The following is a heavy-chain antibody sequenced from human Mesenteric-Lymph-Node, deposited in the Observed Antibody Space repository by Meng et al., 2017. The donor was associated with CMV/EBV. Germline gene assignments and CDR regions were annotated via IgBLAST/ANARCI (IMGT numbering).Heavy chain of an antibody. CDR2: IKQDGSEK. CDR1: GFTFSSYW. J-gene: IGHJ6*02. Sequence: GESLKISCAASGFTFSSYWMSWVRQAPGKGLEWVANIKQDGSEKYYVDSVKGRFTISRDNAKNSLYLQMNSLRAEDTAVYYCARGRAAASRSPYYYYYYGMDVWGQGTTVTVSS. D-gene: IGHD6-13*01. CDR3: ARGRAAASRSPYYYYYYGMDV. V-gene: IGHV3-7*01.